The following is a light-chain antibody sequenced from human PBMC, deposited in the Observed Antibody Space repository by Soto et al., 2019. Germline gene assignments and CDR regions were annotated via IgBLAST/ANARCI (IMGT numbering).Light chain of an antibody. V-gene: IGLV2-23*01. CDR1: SSDVGSYNL. CDR2: EGS. Sequence: QSVLTQPASVSGSPGQSMTISCTGTSSDVGSYNLVSWYQQHPGKAPKLMIYEGSKRPSGVSNRFSGSKSGNTASLTVSGLQAEDEADYYCCSYAGIRVFGGGTKVTVL. J-gene: IGLJ3*02. CDR3: CSYAGIRV.